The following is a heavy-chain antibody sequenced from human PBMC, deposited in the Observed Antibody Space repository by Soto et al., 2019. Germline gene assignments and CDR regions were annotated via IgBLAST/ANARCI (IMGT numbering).Heavy chain of an antibody. CDR3: AKVGVLRTNFRWFDL. V-gene: IGHV3-21*01. J-gene: IGHJ5*02. Sequence: PGGSLRLSCAASGFAFQTYTMEWLRQPPGKGLECVSSITISGNYIYYADSVKGRFTISRDNGRNSVYLQMNSLRAEDTAVYYCAKVGVLRTNFRWFDLWGQGTLVTVS. CDR2: ITISGNYI. CDR1: GFAFQTYT. D-gene: IGHD2-8*01.